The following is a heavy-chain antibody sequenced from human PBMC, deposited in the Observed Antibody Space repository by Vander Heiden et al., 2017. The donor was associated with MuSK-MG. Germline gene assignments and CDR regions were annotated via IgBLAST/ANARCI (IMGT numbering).Heavy chain of an antibody. CDR2: IWYDGSNK. D-gene: IGHD3-10*01. V-gene: IGHV3-33*01. Sequence: TLSSYGMHWVRQAPGKGLEWVAVIWYDGSNKYYADPVKGRFTISRDNSKNTLYLQMNSLRAEDTAVYYCAGQVWFGELLPGAFDIWGQGTMVTVSS. J-gene: IGHJ3*02. CDR1: TLSSYG. CDR3: AGQVWFGELLPGAFDI.